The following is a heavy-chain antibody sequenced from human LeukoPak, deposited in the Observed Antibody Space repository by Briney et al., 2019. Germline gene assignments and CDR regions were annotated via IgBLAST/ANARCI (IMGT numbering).Heavy chain of an antibody. V-gene: IGHV4-39*07. J-gene: IGHJ5*02. Sequence: SETLSLTCTVSGGSINSSSHYWGWIRQPPGKGLEWIGEINHSGSTNYNPSLKSRVTISVDTSKNQFSLKLSSVTAADTAVYYCARALGYCSSTSCAGRFDPWGQGTLVTVSS. D-gene: IGHD2-2*01. CDR3: ARALGYCSSTSCAGRFDP. CDR1: GGSINSSSHY. CDR2: INHSGST.